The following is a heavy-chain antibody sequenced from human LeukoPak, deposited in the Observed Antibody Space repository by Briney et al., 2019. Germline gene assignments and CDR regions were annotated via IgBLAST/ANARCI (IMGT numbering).Heavy chain of an antibody. V-gene: IGHV3-53*04. J-gene: IGHJ5*02. D-gene: IGHD3-16*01. CDR1: RFAVSSNF. CDR2: IYSDGTT. Sequence: PGGSLRLSCAASRFAVSSNFMSWVRQAPGKGLQWVSTIYSDGTTYYADSVKGRFTISRHSSKNTLYLQMKSLRAEDTAVYYCASAGYASWLDPWGQGTLVTVSS. CDR3: ASAGYASWLDP.